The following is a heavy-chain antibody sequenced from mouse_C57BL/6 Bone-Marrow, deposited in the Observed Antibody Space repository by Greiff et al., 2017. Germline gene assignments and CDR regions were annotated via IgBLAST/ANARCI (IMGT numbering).Heavy chain of an antibody. CDR1: GYTFTSYW. V-gene: IGHV1-69*01. CDR3: ASDITTVVSDV. CDR2: IDPSDSYT. Sequence: QVQLQQPGAELVMPGASVKLSCKASGYTFTSYWMHWVKQRPGQGLEWIGEIDPSDSYTNYNQKFKGKSTLTVDKSSSTAYMQLSSLTSEDSAVYFCASDITTVVSDVWGTGTTATVSS. D-gene: IGHD1-1*01. J-gene: IGHJ1*03.